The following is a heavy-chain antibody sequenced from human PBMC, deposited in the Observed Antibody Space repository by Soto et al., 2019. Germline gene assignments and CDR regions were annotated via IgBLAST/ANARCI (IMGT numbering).Heavy chain of an antibody. J-gene: IGHJ4*02. D-gene: IGHD3-10*01. CDR2: ITSNGGNT. CDR3: AKAFHYDSASSYQIFDY. CDR1: GFTFSSYA. Sequence: GGSLRLSCAASGFTFSSYAMHWVRQAPGKGLEYVSAITSNGGNTDYASSVKGRFTISRDNSKNTLYLQMGSLRAEDTVFYYFAKAFHYDSASSYQIFDYWGQGTLVTVSS. V-gene: IGHV3-64*01.